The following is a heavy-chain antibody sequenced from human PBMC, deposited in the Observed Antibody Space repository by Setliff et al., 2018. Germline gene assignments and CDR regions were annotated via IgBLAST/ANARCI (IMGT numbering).Heavy chain of an antibody. CDR3: AKEYVVISFVRNTHQHYGMDV. Sequence: SETLSLTCSVSGASLSSGSYYWSGIRQSAGKGPEWIGHIYTNGATNYSPSLKSRVSISADTSKNVLYLRLTSVTAADTAVYYCAKEYVVISFVRNTHQHYGMDVWGQGTTVTSP. V-gene: IGHV4-61*09. CDR1: GASLSSGSYY. CDR2: IYTNGAT. J-gene: IGHJ6*02. D-gene: IGHD2-21*01.